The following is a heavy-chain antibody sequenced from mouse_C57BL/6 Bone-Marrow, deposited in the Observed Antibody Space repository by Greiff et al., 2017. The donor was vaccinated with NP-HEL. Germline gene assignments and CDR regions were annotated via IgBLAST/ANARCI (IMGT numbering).Heavy chain of an antibody. D-gene: IGHD2-2*01. J-gene: IGHJ4*01. Sequence: EVQLQESGPGLAKPSQTLSLTCSVTGYSITSDYWNWIRKFPGNKLEYMGYISYSGSTYYNPSLKSRLSITRDTSKNQSYLQLNSVTTEDTATDNCARSPLWLRRNNYAMDYWGQGTSVTVSA. CDR2: ISYSGST. CDR1: GYSITSDY. CDR3: ARSPLWLRRNNYAMDY. V-gene: IGHV3-8*01.